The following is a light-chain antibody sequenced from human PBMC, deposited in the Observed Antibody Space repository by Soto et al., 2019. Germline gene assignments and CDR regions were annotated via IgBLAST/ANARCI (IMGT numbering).Light chain of an antibody. CDR1: QGVSSW. V-gene: IGKV1-12*01. Sequence: DIQMTRSPSSLSASVLDGVTSAFLASQGVSSWLAWYLQKPGKAPELLIYGASSLQSGVPSRFSGSGSGTDFTLNISSLQPQDFATYYCQQSNSFPLTFGGGTKV. CDR2: GAS. J-gene: IGKJ4*01. CDR3: QQSNSFPLT.